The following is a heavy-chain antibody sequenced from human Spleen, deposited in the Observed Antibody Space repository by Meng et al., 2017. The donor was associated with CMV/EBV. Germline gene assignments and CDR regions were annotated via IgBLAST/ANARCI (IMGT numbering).Heavy chain of an antibody. CDR3: ARDGIRGDYMVDY. J-gene: IGHJ4*02. CDR2: IRYDGTTK. Sequence: GGSLRLSCAASGFTFSNYGMHWVRQAPGKGLEWVAFIRYDGTTKYYADSVKGRFTISRDNSKNTLYLQMNSLRAEDTAVYYCARDGIRGDYMVDYWGQGMLVTVSS. V-gene: IGHV3-30*02. D-gene: IGHD4-11*01. CDR1: GFTFSNYG.